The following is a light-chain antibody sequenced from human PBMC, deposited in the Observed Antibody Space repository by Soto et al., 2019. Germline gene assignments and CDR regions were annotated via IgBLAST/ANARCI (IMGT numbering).Light chain of an antibody. CDR1: QSLNRRY. V-gene: IGKV3-20*01. CDR3: QHYNNWPPWT. CDR2: DAS. Sequence: EILLTQSPGTLSLSPGERAXXSCRASQSLNRRYLAWYQQKPGXAPTLLIYDASRRATGIPDRFSGSGSGTDFTLTISSLEPEDFAVYYCQHYNNWPPWTFGQGTKVDIK. J-gene: IGKJ1*01.